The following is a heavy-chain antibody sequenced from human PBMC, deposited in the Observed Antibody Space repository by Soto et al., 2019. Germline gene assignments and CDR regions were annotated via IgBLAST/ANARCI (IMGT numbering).Heavy chain of an antibody. Sequence: SETLSLTCTVSGGSISSYYWSWIRQPPGKGLEWIGYIYYSGSTNYNPSLKSRVTISVDTPKNQFSLKLSSVTAADTAVYYCARGYCSGGSCYPGEYYGMDVWGQGTTVTVSS. CDR2: IYYSGST. D-gene: IGHD2-15*01. V-gene: IGHV4-59*01. J-gene: IGHJ6*02. CDR3: ARGYCSGGSCYPGEYYGMDV. CDR1: GGSISSYY.